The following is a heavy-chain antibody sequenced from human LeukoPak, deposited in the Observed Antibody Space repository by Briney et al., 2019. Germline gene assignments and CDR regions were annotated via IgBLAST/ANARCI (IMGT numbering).Heavy chain of an antibody. CDR2: ISGSGGST. J-gene: IGHJ4*02. CDR3: ASAPNENYFDF. V-gene: IGHV3-23*01. CDR1: GFTFSSYA. Sequence: PGGSLRLSCAASGFTFSSYAMSWVRQAPGKGLEWVSAISGSGGSTYYADSVKGRFTISRDNAKNSLYLQMNSLTAEDTAVYFCASAPNENYFDFWGQGTLVTVSS.